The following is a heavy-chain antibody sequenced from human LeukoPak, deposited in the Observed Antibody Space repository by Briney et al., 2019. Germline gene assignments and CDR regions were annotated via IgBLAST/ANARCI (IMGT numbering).Heavy chain of an antibody. V-gene: IGHV3-73*01. Sequence: LSGGSVRLSCAISGFTFSGSAMHWVRQASGKGLEWVGRIRSKANSYATAYAASVKGRFTISRDDPKNTAYLQMNSLKTEDTAVYFCSSGGYCTSTSCYGENWGQGTLVTVSS. J-gene: IGHJ4*02. CDR1: GFTFSGSA. CDR3: SSGGYCTSTSCYGEN. CDR2: IRSKANSYAT. D-gene: IGHD2-2*01.